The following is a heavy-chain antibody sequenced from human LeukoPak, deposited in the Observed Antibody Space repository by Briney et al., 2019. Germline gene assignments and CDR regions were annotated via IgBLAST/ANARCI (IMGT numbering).Heavy chain of an antibody. Sequence: GRSLRLSCAASGFNVSTNYMSWVRQAPGGGLEWVSTLYTGGRAYYSAFVKGHFTISRDISKNTLYLQLSYLRAEDTAVYYCARSANYLTHYFDDWGQGTPVIVSS. D-gene: IGHD2/OR15-2a*01. CDR2: LYTGGRA. CDR3: ARSANYLTHYFDD. V-gene: IGHV3-53*01. CDR1: GFNVSTNY. J-gene: IGHJ4*02.